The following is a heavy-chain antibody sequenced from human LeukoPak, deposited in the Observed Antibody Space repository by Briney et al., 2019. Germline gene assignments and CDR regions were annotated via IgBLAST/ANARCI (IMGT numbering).Heavy chain of an antibody. J-gene: IGHJ4*02. CDR2: IIPIFGTS. V-gene: IGHV1-69*06. D-gene: IGHD3-10*01. Sequence: SVKVSCKASGVTFSNFAISWVRQAPGQGLEWMGGIIPIFGTSNYAQKFQGRVTITADKSTTTAYMELSRLRSDDTAVYYCARDSFRYNYGSGSYYKVWGQGTLVTVSS. CDR3: ARDSFRYNYGSGSYYKV. CDR1: GVTFSNFA.